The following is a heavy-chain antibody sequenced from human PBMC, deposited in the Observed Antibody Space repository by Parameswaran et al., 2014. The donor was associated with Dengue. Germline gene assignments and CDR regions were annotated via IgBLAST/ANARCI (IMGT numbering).Heavy chain of an antibody. CDR2: INHSGST. Sequence: ASETLSLTCAVYGGSFSGYYWSWIRQPPGKGLEWIGEINHSGSTNYNPSLKSRVTISVDTSKNQFSLKLSSVTAADTAVYYCARGVRWLQPYYYYYMDVWGKGTTVTVSS. V-gene: IGHV4-34*01. CDR3: ARGVRWLQPYYYYYMDV. J-gene: IGHJ6*03. D-gene: IGHD5-24*01. CDR1: GGSFSGYY.